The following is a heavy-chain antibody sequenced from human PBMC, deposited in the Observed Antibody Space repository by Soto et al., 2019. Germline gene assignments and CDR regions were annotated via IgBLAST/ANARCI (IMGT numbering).Heavy chain of an antibody. V-gene: IGHV5-51*01. CDR2: INPADSDT. Sequence: SGESLKISCKGSGYSFTNYWIGWVRQMPGKGLEWMGIINPADSDTRYSPSFQGQVTVPVDKSISTAYLQRGSLKASDTAMYYCVRPDSTGYYSYWGQGTPVTVSS. J-gene: IGHJ4*02. D-gene: IGHD3-9*01. CDR1: GYSFTNYW. CDR3: VRPDSTGYYSY.